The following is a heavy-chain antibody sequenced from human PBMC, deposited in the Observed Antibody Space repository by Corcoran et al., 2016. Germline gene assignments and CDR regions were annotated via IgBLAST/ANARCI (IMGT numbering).Heavy chain of an antibody. CDR2: ITGDGSDT. V-gene: IGHV3-74*03. J-gene: IGHJ3*01. D-gene: IGHD6-25*01. CDR1: GFAFSTYW. CDR3: GRGGGWSSGRFRAFGF. Sequence: EVQLVESGGGLVQPGGSLRLSCAASGFAFSTYWMHWVRQVPGKGLMWVSRITGDGSDTTYADSVKGRFTISRDNAENTLYLQMDRLRAEDTAVYYCGRGGGWSSGRFRAFGFWGQGTMVTVSS.